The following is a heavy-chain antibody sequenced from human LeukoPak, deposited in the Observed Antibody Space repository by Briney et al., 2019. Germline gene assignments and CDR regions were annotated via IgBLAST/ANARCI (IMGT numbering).Heavy chain of an antibody. J-gene: IGHJ4*02. CDR3: ARGRRITIFGVIIDRYFDY. CDR1: GFNFRSYW. CDR2: IKPDGSQK. V-gene: IGHV3-7*04. Sequence: GGSLRLSCVGSGFNFRSYWMSWVRQAPGKGLEWVANIKPDGSQKYFVDSVRGRFTISRDNAKNSVYLQMNSLRAEDTAVYYCARGRRITIFGVIIDRYFDYWGQGTLVTVSS. D-gene: IGHD3-3*01.